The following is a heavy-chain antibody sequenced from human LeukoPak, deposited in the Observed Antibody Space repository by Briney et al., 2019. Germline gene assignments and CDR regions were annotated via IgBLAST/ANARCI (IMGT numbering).Heavy chain of an antibody. D-gene: IGHD3-22*01. Sequence: GGSLRLSCAASGFTFSSYAMSWVRQAPGKGLEWVSGTSGSGDGTFYADSVKGRFTISRDNSKNTLYLQMNSLRAEDTAIYYCAKLRDFFDSSGQFDYWGQGTLLTVSS. CDR1: GFTFSSYA. CDR2: TSGSGDGT. CDR3: AKLRDFFDSSGQFDY. V-gene: IGHV3-23*01. J-gene: IGHJ4*02.